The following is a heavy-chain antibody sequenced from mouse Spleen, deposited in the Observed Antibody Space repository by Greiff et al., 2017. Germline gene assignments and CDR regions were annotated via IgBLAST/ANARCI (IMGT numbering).Heavy chain of an antibody. V-gene: IGHV2-6-2*01. CDR1: GFSLNSYG. CDR3: ARHAETADYAMDY. D-gene: IGHD3-2*01. Sequence: VKVVESGPDLVAPSQSLSITCTVSGFSLNSYGVHWVRQPPGKGLEWLVVIWSDGSTTYNSALKSRLSISKDNSKSQVFLKMNSLQTDDTAMYYCARHAETADYAMDYWGQGTSVTVSS. CDR2: IWSDGST. J-gene: IGHJ4*01.